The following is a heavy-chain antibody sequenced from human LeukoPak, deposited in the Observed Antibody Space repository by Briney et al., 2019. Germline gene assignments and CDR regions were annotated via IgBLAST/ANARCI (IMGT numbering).Heavy chain of an antibody. J-gene: IGHJ4*02. CDR3: ARVGAGQWGFNY. D-gene: IGHD3-10*01. V-gene: IGHV1-69*06. Sequence: GASVKVSCKASGYTFISYGISWVRQAPGQGLEWMGGIIPIFGTANYAQKFQGRVTITADKSTSTAYMELSSLRSEDTAVYYCARVGAGQWGFNYWGQGTLVTVSS. CDR1: GYTFISYG. CDR2: IIPIFGTA.